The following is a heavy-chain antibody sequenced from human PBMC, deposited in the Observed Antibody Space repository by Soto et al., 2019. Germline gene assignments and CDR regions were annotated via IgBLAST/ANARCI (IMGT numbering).Heavy chain of an antibody. V-gene: IGHV3-23*01. Sequence: SLRLSCTASGFTFSRHAMTWVHQAPGKGLEWVSGLSDSGGSIYYADSVKGRFTISRDNSMNTLYLQMNTLRAEDTAVYYCAKVSSSWYAGVFDLWGQGTLVTVSS. J-gene: IGHJ4*02. CDR2: LSDSGGSI. D-gene: IGHD6-13*01. CDR1: GFTFSRHA. CDR3: AKVSSSWYAGVFDL.